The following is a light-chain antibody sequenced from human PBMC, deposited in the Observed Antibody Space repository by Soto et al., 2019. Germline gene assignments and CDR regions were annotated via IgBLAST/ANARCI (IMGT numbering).Light chain of an antibody. CDR1: QGISNY. J-gene: IGKJ1*01. CDR2: AAS. V-gene: IGKV1-27*01. Sequence: IQMTQSTSSLSASVGDRVTMTCRASQGISNYLAWYQQKPGKVPKLLIYAASTLQSGVPSRFSGSGSGTDFTLTISSLQPEDVATYYCQKYNSAPWTFGQGTKVDI. CDR3: QKYNSAPWT.